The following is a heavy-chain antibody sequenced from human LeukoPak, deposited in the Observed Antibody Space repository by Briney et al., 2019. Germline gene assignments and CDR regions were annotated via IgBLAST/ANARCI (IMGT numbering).Heavy chain of an antibody. Sequence: GESLQISCQGFGYMFTNHWIGWVRQTPGKGLEWMGIIQPGASETRYNPSFQGQVTISADKSINTAYLQWRSMKASDSAMYYCARRGDIRIVGASDYWGQGTLVTVSS. CDR2: IQPGASET. CDR1: GYMFTNHW. V-gene: IGHV5-51*01. D-gene: IGHD1-26*01. CDR3: ARRGDIRIVGASDY. J-gene: IGHJ4*02.